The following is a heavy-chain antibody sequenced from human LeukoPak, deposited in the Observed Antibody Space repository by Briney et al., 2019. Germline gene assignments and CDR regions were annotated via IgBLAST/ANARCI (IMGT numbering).Heavy chain of an antibody. V-gene: IGHV1-69*13. CDR1: GGTFISYA. CDR3: ARDTSSSSVSLHY. CDR2: IITIFGTA. D-gene: IGHD6-6*01. J-gene: IGHJ4*02. Sequence: SVKVSCKASGGTFISYAISWVRQAPGQGLEWMGGIITIFGTANYAQKFQGRITITEDESTSTAYMELSSLRSEDTAVYYCARDTSSSSVSLHYWGQGTLVTVSS.